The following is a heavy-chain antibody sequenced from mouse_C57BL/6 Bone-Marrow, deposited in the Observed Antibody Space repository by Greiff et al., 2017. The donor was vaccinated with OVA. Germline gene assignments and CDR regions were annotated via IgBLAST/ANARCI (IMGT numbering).Heavy chain of an antibody. Sequence: VQLQQSGPELVKPGASVKISCKASGYAFSSYWMNWVKQRPGKGLEWIGRIYPGDGDTNYNGKFKGKATLTADKSSSTAYMHLSSLTSEDSAVYFCARDYGTWFAYWGQGTLVTVSA. CDR2: IYPGDGDT. D-gene: IGHD1-1*01. V-gene: IGHV1-82*01. CDR1: GYAFSSYW. J-gene: IGHJ3*01. CDR3: ARDYGTWFAY.